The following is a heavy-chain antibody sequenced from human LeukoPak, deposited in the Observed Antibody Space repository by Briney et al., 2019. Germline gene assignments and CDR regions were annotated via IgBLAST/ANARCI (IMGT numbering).Heavy chain of an antibody. Sequence: ASVNVSCKASGYTFTGYYIHWVRQAPGQELEWMGWINPNSGDTNYAQKFQGRVTMTRDTSISTAYMELSSLRSDDTAVYYCARVGMVRTTHAFFDYWGQGILVTVSS. CDR3: ARVGMVRTTHAFFDY. CDR2: INPNSGDT. J-gene: IGHJ4*02. D-gene: IGHD4/OR15-4a*01. CDR1: GYTFTGYY. V-gene: IGHV1-2*02.